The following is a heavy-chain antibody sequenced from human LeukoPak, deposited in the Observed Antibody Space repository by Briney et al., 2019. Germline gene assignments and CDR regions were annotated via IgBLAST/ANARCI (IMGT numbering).Heavy chain of an antibody. J-gene: IGHJ3*02. V-gene: IGHV1-8*01. CDR1: GYTFTSYD. Sequence: ASVKVSCKASGYTFTSYDINWVRQATGQGLEWMGWMNPNSGNTGYAQKFQGRVTMTRNTSISTAYMELSSLRSDDTAVYYCAREDTIFGVVIIRVLNAFDIWGQGTMVTVSS. CDR3: AREDTIFGVVIIRVLNAFDI. CDR2: MNPNSGNT. D-gene: IGHD3-3*01.